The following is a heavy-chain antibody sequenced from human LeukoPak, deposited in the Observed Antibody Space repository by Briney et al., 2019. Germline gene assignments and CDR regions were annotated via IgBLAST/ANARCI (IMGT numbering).Heavy chain of an antibody. CDR1: GGSISSYY. D-gene: IGHD5-18*01. V-gene: IGHV4-59*01. Sequence: PSETLSLTCTVSGGSISSYYWSWIRQPPGKGLEWIGYIYYSGSTNYNPSLRSRVTISVDTSKNQFSLKLSSVTAADTAVYYCARARPVNTAMAKSDAFDIWGQGTMVTVSP. CDR3: ARARPVNTAMAKSDAFDI. CDR2: IYYSGST. J-gene: IGHJ3*02.